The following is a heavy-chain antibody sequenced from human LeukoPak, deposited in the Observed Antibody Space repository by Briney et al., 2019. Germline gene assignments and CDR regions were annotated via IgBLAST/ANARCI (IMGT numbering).Heavy chain of an antibody. CDR2: IYYSESP. Sequence: SETLSLPCTVSGGSISSGDYYWSWIRQPPGKGLEWIGYIYYSESPYYNPSVKSRVTLAVDTSKNQFSLKLSSVTAADTAVYYCARDLFSLEGDAFDIWGQGTMVTVSS. CDR3: ARDLFSLEGDAFDI. J-gene: IGHJ3*02. D-gene: IGHD3-9*01. CDR1: GGSISSGDYY. V-gene: IGHV4-30-4*08.